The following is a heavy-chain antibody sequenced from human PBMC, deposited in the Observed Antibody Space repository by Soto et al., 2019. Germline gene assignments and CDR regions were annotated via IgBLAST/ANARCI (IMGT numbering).Heavy chain of an antibody. CDR3: AKNGLDNSPSAIDS. D-gene: IGHD2-8*01. J-gene: IGHJ4*02. V-gene: IGHV3-23*01. CDR2: ITGSGRDT. CDR1: GFTFRNNV. Sequence: EVQLLESGGGLAQPGGSPRLSCAASGFTFRNNVLSWVRQAPGKGLDWVSGITGSGRDTYYADSVKGRFTISRDNSKNMVFLKMNSLRAEDTALYYCAKNGLDNSPSAIDSWGPGTLVTVSS.